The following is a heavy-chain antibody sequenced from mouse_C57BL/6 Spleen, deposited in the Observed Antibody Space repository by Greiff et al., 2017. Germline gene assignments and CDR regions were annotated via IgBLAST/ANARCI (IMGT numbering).Heavy chain of an antibody. CDR3: ARSEYYGINTRYFDV. CDR1: GYTFTSYW. Sequence: QVQLQQPGTELVKPGASVKLSCKASGYTFTSYWMHWVKKRPGQGLEWIVNIKPSNGGTNYKEKFKSKATLTVEKSASTAYMQHSSLTSEDSAVYYCARSEYYGINTRYFDVWGTGTTVTVSS. V-gene: IGHV1-53*01. CDR2: IKPSNGGT. J-gene: IGHJ1*03. D-gene: IGHD1-1*01.